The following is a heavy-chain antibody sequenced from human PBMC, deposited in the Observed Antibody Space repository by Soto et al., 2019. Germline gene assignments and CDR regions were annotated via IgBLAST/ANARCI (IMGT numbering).Heavy chain of an antibody. J-gene: IGHJ4*02. CDR2: ISSSGSTI. D-gene: IGHD3-22*01. Sequence: EVQLVESGGGLVQPGGSLRLSCAASGFTFSSYEMNWVRQAPGKGLEWVSYISSSGSTIYYADSVKGRFTISRDNAKNSLYLQMNSLRDEDTAVYYCARGQYYYDSSGCDYWGQGTLVTVSS. V-gene: IGHV3-48*03. CDR3: ARGQYYYDSSGCDY. CDR1: GFTFSSYE.